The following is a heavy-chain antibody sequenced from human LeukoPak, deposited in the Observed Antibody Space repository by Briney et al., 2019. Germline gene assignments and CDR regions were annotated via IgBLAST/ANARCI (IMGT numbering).Heavy chain of an antibody. CDR1: GFIFNTYS. Sequence: GGSLRLSCAASGFIFNTYSMNWVRQAPGKGLEWVSSISSGSTYIYYSDSVKGRFTIPRDNAQNSLYLQMNSLRAEDTAVYYCATDQGSSWRTGLDYWGQGALVTVSS. CDR2: ISSGSTYI. V-gene: IGHV3-21*01. J-gene: IGHJ4*02. CDR3: ATDQGSSWRTGLDY. D-gene: IGHD6-13*01.